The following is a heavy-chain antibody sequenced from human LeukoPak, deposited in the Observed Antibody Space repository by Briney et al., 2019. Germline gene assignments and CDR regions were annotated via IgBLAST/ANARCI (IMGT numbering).Heavy chain of an antibody. CDR3: ARGVPGYCSSTSCYLGSNYYYYYYMDV. J-gene: IGHJ6*03. D-gene: IGHD2-2*03. CDR1: GGSFSGYY. Sequence: PSETLSLTCAVYGGSFSGYYWSWIRQPPGKGLEWIGEINHSGSTNYNPSLKSRVTISVDTSKNQFSLKLSSVTAADTAVYYCARGVPGYCSSTSCYLGSNYYYYYYMDVWGEGTTVTVSS. V-gene: IGHV4-34*01. CDR2: INHSGST.